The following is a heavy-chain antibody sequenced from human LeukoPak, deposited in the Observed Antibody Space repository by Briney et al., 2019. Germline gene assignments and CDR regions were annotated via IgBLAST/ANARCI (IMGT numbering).Heavy chain of an antibody. J-gene: IGHJ6*04. V-gene: IGHV1-69*13. D-gene: IGHD2-15*01. Sequence: SVKVSCKASGGTFSTYTISWVRQAPGQGLEWMGGIIPIFRTAKYAQKFQGRVTITADESTTTAYMELSSLRSEDTAVYYCASATLRCSGGSCYEMDVWGKGTTVTVSS. CDR3: ASATLRCSGGSCYEMDV. CDR1: GGTFSTYT. CDR2: IIPIFRTA.